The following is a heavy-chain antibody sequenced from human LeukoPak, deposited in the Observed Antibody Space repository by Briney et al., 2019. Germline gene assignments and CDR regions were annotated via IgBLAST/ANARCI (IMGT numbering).Heavy chain of an antibody. CDR2: INPNSGGT. D-gene: IGHD6-19*01. V-gene: IGHV1-2*02. Sequence: ASVKVSCKASGYTFTGYCMHWVRQAPGQGLEWMGWINPNSGGTNYAQKFQGRVTMTRDTSISTAYMELSRLRSDDTAVYYCARDLSIAVAGTSVYWYFDPWGRGTLVTVSS. CDR1: GYTFTGYC. CDR3: ARDLSIAVAGTSVYWYFDP. J-gene: IGHJ2*01.